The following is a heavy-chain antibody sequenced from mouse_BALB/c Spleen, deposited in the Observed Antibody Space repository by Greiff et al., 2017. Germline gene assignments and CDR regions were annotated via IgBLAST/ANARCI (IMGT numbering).Heavy chain of an antibody. V-gene: IGHV1-54*01. CDR3: ASNNRSTGNNYYAMDY. CDR1: GYAFTNYL. J-gene: IGHJ4*01. Sequence: VQVVESGAELVRPGTSVKVSCKASGYAFTNYLIEWVKQRPGQGLEWIGVINPGSGGTNYNEKFKGKATLTADKSSSTAYMQLSSLTSDDSAVYFCASNNRSTGNNYYAMDYWGQGTSVTVSA. CDR2: INPGSGGT. D-gene: IGHD4-1*01.